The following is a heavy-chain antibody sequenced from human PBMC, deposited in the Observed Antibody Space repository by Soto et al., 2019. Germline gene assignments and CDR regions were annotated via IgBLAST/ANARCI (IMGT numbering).Heavy chain of an antibody. D-gene: IGHD6-19*01. V-gene: IGHV3-30-3*01. J-gene: IGHJ4*02. CDR1: GFTFSSYA. CDR3: ARDEGRAVYSSGFDY. CDR2: ISYDGSNK. Sequence: PGGSLRLSCAASGFTFSSYAMHWVRQAPGKGLEWVAVISYDGSNKYYADSVKGRFTISRDNSKNTLYLQMNSLRAEDTAVYYCARDEGRAVYSSGFDYWGQGPLVTVYS.